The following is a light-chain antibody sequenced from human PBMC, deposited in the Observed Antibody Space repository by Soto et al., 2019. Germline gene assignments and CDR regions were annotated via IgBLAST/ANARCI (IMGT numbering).Light chain of an antibody. CDR1: QSISSY. Sequence: DIQMTQSPSSLSASVGDRVTITCRASQSISSYLNWYQQKPGKAPKLLIYAASSLQSGVPSRFSGSGSGTDFTLTISSQQPEDFATYYCQQGYSTPRTFGQGTKVEIK. V-gene: IGKV1-39*01. CDR2: AAS. CDR3: QQGYSTPRT. J-gene: IGKJ1*01.